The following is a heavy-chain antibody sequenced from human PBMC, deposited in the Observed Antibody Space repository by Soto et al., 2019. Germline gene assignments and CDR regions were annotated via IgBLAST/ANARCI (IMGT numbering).Heavy chain of an antibody. J-gene: IGHJ4*02. CDR2: VSDSATST. Sequence: GGSLRLSCAASGFTFSSYVMSWVRQAPGKGLEWVSTVSDSATSTYYTDSVKGRFTISRDNSKNTLYLQMNSLRAEDTAIYYCAKDICAYSSGSCYFDYWGQGTLVTAPQ. D-gene: IGHD6-19*01. CDR1: GFTFSSYV. V-gene: IGHV3-23*01. CDR3: AKDICAYSSGSCYFDY.